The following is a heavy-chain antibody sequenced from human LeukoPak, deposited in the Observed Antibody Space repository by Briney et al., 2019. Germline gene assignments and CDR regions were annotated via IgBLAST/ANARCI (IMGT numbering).Heavy chain of an antibody. Sequence: SETLSLTCTVSGGSVSSYNWNWIRRPPGKGLEWSGFIYSSGTTNYNPSLKSRVTISMDTSKNQFSLKLTSVTAADTAVYFCARTDCSLEWGFDSWGQGTLVTVSS. CDR1: GGSVSSYN. J-gene: IGHJ4*02. D-gene: IGHD3-3*01. CDR2: IYSSGTT. V-gene: IGHV4-59*02. CDR3: ARTDCSLEWGFDS.